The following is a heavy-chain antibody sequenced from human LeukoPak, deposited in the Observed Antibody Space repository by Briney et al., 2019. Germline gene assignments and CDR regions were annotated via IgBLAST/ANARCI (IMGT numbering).Heavy chain of an antibody. CDR2: ISYDGNNK. D-gene: IGHD6-19*01. CDR1: GFTFDSYA. V-gene: IGHV3-30*18. CDR3: AKDRVGEGVAAIDY. J-gene: IGHJ4*02. Sequence: GRSLRLSCAASGFTFDSYAMHWVRQAPGKGLEWVAVISYDGNNKDYEDSVKGRFTVSRDNSKNTVHLHMNSLRTEDTAVYFCAKDRVGEGVAAIDYWGQGTLVTVSS.